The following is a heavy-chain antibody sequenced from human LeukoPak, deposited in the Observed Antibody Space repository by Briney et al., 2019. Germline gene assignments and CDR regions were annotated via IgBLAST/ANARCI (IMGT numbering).Heavy chain of an antibody. CDR3: ARDKTFCSSPSCDADY. V-gene: IGHV3-7*01. Sequence: PGGSLRLSCAASGFTFSDYWMTWVRQAPGKGLEWVANIKQDGSEKYYVDSVRGRFTISRDNAKNSLYLQMNGLRAEDTAVYYCARDKTFCSSPSCDADYWGQGTLATVSS. CDR2: IKQDGSEK. J-gene: IGHJ4*02. D-gene: IGHD2-2*01. CDR1: GFTFSDYW.